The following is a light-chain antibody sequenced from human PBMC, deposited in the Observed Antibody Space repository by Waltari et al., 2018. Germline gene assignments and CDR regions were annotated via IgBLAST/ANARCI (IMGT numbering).Light chain of an antibody. CDR1: QSVSSN. J-gene: IGKJ5*01. CDR2: GAS. V-gene: IGKV3-15*01. CDR3: QQYNNWPPLT. Sequence: EIVMTQSPATLSVSPGERATLSCRASQSVSSNLAWYQQKPGQAPRLLIYGASTRATGIPAGFSGSGSGTEFTLTISSLQSEDFAVYYCQQYNNWPPLTFGQGTRLEIK.